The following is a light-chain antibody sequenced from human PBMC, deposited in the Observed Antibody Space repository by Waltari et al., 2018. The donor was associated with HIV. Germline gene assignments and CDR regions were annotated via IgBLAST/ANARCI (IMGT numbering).Light chain of an antibody. CDR2: NNN. J-gene: IGLJ2*01. CDR3: STWDDKMSGVI. CDR1: ISNIGNNY. V-gene: IGLV1-47*01. Sequence: QSVLTQPPSTSGTPGQRVTISCSGSISNIGNNYVYWYQHLPGTAPKLLIYNNNRRPSGLPDGSSGSKSATAASLAISGLRSEDEADYYCSTWDDKMSGVIFGGGTKLTVL.